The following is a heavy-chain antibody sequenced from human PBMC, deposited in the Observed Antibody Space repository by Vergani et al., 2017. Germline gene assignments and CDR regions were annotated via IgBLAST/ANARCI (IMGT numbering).Heavy chain of an antibody. V-gene: IGHV4-59*01. Sequence: QVQLQESGPGLVKPSETLSLTCCVSGGSISTYYWSWIRQPPGKGLEWIGYIYYSGSTNYNPSLKRRVTISLDTSKNQFSLKLTSVTASDTTVYYCSGQSASYYGMDVSSQGTTVTVSS. CDR2: IYYSGST. J-gene: IGHJ6*02. CDR3: SGQSASYYGMDV. CDR1: GGSISTYY. D-gene: IGHD6-19*01.